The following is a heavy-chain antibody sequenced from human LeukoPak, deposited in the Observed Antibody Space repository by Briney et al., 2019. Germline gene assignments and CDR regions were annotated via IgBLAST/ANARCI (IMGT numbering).Heavy chain of an antibody. V-gene: IGHV4-39*01. J-gene: IGHJ3*02. CDR2: IYYSGST. D-gene: IGHD2-15*01. Sequence: SETLSLTCTVSGGSISSSSYYWGWIRQPPGKGLEWIGSIYYSGSTYYNPSLKSRVTISVDTSKNQFSLKLSSVTAADTAVYYCASRKVVALRAFDIWGQGTMVTVSS. CDR3: ASRKVVALRAFDI. CDR1: GGSISSSSYY.